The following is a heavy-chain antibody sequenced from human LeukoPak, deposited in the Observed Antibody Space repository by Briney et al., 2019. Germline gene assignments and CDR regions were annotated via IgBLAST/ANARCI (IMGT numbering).Heavy chain of an antibody. V-gene: IGHV3-30*17. CDR3: VREGQLWSDLDS. J-gene: IGHJ4*02. CDR2: ISSDGSNT. D-gene: IGHD5-18*01. Sequence: GRSLRLPCVGSGFTFSSYTIHWVRQAPGKGPQWVAVISSDGSNTYYADAVRGRFATSRDNSKNTVFLQMNSLRVEDTGVYFCVREGQLWSDLDSWGQGTLVIVSS. CDR1: GFTFSSYT.